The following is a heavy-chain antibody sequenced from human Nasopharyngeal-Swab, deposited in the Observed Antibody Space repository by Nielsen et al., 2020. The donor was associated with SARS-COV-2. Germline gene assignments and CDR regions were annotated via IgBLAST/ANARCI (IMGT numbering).Heavy chain of an antibody. CDR3: ARDGRDLDSSSWYYFDY. CDR2: IIPIFGTA. D-gene: IGHD6-13*01. J-gene: IGHJ4*02. Sequence: WVRQAPGQGLEWMGGIIPIFGTANYAQKFQGRVTITADESTSTAYMELSSLRSEDTAVYYCARDGRDLDSSSWYYFDYWGQGTLVTVSS. V-gene: IGHV1-69*01.